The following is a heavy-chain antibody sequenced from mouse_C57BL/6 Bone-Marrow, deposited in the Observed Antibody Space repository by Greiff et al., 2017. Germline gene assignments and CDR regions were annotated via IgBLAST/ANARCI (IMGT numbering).Heavy chain of an antibody. D-gene: IGHD1-1*01. CDR1: GFSLTSYG. J-gene: IGHJ1*03. Sequence: VKLVESGPGLVAPSQSLSITCTVSGFSLTSYGVHWVRQPPGKGLEWLVVIWSDGSTTYNSALKSRLSISKDNSKSQVFLKMNSLQTDDTAMYYCARHGYGSTYWYFDVWGTGTTVTVSS. CDR2: IWSDGST. CDR3: ARHGYGSTYWYFDV. V-gene: IGHV2-6-1*01.